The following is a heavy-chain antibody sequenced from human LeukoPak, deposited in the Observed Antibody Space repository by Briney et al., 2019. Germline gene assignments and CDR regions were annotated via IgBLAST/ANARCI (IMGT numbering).Heavy chain of an antibody. J-gene: IGHJ4*02. Sequence: ASVKVSCKASGYTFTGYYMHWVRQAPGQGLEWMGWINLNRGGTNYAQKFQGRVTMTRDTSISTAYMELSRLRSDDTAVYYCAREARSGSYYFDYWGQGTLVTVSS. V-gene: IGHV1-2*02. D-gene: IGHD3-10*01. CDR3: AREARSGSYYFDY. CDR1: GYTFTGYY. CDR2: INLNRGGT.